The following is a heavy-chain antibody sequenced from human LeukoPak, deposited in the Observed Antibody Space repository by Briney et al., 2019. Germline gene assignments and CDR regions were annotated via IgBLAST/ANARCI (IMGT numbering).Heavy chain of an antibody. J-gene: IGHJ4*02. Sequence: SVKVSCKASGGTFSSYAISWVRQAPGQGLEWMGGIIPIFGTANYAQKFQGRVTITADESTSTAYMELSSLRSEDTAVYYCATQGEGQLVRGTLYYFDYWGQGTLVTVSS. D-gene: IGHD6-13*01. V-gene: IGHV1-69*13. CDR1: GGTFSSYA. CDR2: IIPIFGTA. CDR3: ATQGEGQLVRGTLYYFDY.